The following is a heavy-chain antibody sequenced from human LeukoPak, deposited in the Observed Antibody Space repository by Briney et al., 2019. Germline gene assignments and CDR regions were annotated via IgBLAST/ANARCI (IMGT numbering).Heavy chain of an antibody. Sequence: SQTLSLTCVISGDSVSSNSAAWNWIRQSPSRGLEWLGRTYYRSKWFNDYAVSVKSRITIKPDTSKNQFSLQLNSVTPEDTAVYYCTGEPEQQLVRAWFDPGAREPWSPSPQ. CDR2: TYYRSKWFN. V-gene: IGHV6-1*01. CDR3: TGEPEQQLVRAWFDP. J-gene: IGHJ5*02. CDR1: GDSVSSNSAA. D-gene: IGHD6-13*01.